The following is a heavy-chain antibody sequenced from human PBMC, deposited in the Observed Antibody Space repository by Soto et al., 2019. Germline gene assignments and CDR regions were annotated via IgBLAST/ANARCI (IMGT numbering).Heavy chain of an antibody. Sequence: SETLSLTCTVSGGSISSGDYYWSWIRQPPGKGLEWIGYIYYSGSTYYNPSLKSRVTISVDTSKNQFSLKLSSVTAADTAVYYCARDMDDILTGDAFDIWGQGTMVTVSS. J-gene: IGHJ3*02. D-gene: IGHD3-9*01. CDR1: GGSISSGDYY. CDR2: IYYSGST. V-gene: IGHV4-30-4*01. CDR3: ARDMDDILTGDAFDI.